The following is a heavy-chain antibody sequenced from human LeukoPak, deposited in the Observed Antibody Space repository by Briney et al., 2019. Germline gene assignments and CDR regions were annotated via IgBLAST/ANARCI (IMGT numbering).Heavy chain of an antibody. CDR1: GFTFSTYS. CDR2: ISSSSSYI. Sequence: GGSLRLSCAASGFTFSTYSMNWVRQAPGKGLEWVSSISSSSSYIYYADSVKGRFTISRDNAQDSLYLQMNSLRAEDTAVYYCIGVWFGGQLGSYFDYWGQGTLVTVSS. CDR3: IGVWFGGQLGSYFDY. V-gene: IGHV3-21*01. J-gene: IGHJ4*02. D-gene: IGHD3-10*01.